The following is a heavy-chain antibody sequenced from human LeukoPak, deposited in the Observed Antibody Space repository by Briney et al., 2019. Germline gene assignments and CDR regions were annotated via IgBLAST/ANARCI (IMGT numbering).Heavy chain of an antibody. CDR2: SRCISCYI. J-gene: IGHJ4*02. V-gene: IGHV3-21*01. CDR3: ARDPGYSGYGESEDY. CDR1: GFTFSSYS. Sequence: GASLRLSCAASGFTFSSYSMNWVRQAPGKGLEWVSSSRCISCYIYYADSVKGRFTISRHNAKNSLYLQMNSLRAEDTAVYYCARDPGYSGYGESEDYWGQGTLVTVSS. D-gene: IGHD5-12*01.